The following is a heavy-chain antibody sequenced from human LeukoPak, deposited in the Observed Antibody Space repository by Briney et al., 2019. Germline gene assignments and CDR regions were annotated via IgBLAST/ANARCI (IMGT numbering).Heavy chain of an antibody. Sequence: SETLSLTCTVSGGSITTYYWSWIRQPPGQGLEWIGYIYDGGSTNYNPSLESRVTISVDTSKNQFSLKLSSVTAADTAVYYCARDRGVRVFDIWGQGTMVTVSS. CDR1: GGSITTYY. CDR3: ARDRGVRVFDI. CDR2: IYDGGST. D-gene: IGHD3-10*01. J-gene: IGHJ3*02. V-gene: IGHV4-59*12.